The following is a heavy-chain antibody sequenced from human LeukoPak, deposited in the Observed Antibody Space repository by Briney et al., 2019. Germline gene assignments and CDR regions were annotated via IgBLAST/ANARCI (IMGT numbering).Heavy chain of an antibody. CDR2: ISGSGGST. J-gene: IGHJ6*02. Sequence: SGGSLRLSCAASGFTFRSYAMSWVRQAPGKGLEWVSAISGSGGSTYYADSVKGRFTISRDNSKNTLYLQMNSLRAEDTAVYYCAKFTGDSSGYYYYYYYGMDVWGQGTTVTVSS. D-gene: IGHD3-22*01. CDR3: AKFTGDSSGYYYYYYYGMDV. V-gene: IGHV3-23*01. CDR1: GFTFRSYA.